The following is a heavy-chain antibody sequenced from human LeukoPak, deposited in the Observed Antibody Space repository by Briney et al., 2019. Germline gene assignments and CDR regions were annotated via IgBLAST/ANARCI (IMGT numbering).Heavy chain of an antibody. CDR3: AREPNCSSTSCYPPPLGY. CDR1: GYTFTGYY. D-gene: IGHD2-2*01. V-gene: IGHV1-2*02. Sequence: ASVKVSCKASGYTFTGYYMHWVRQAPGQGLEWMGWINPNSGGTNYEQKFQGRVTMTRDTSISTAYMELSRLRSDDTAVYYCAREPNCSSTSCYPPPLGYWGQGTLVTVSS. CDR2: INPNSGGT. J-gene: IGHJ4*02.